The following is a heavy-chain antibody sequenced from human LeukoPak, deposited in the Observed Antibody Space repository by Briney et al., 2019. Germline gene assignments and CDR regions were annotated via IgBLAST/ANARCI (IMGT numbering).Heavy chain of an antibody. D-gene: IGHD5-18*01. V-gene: IGHV1-8*01. J-gene: IGHJ6*03. CDR1: GYTFTSYD. CDR3: VRGPPIRGYRYGYDTGYYYSYSMDV. CDR2: MNPISGNT. Sequence: GASVKVSCKASGYTFTSYDINWVRQATGQGLEWMGWMNPISGNTRHAQKFQGRVTMSRETSISTAYMELSSLSSEDTAVYYCVRGPPIRGYRYGYDTGYYYSYSMDVWGKGTTVTISS.